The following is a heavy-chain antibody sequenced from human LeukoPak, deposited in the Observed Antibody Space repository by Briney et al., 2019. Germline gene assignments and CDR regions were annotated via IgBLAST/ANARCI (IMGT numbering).Heavy chain of an antibody. J-gene: IGHJ4*02. V-gene: IGHV4-61*02. Sequence: SETLSLTCTVSGDSITSGSYYWSWIRQPAGKGLEWIGRIFISGGTNYNPSLRSRVTMSLDTSKNQFSLKLRSVTAADTAVYFCARGSSGHMIRGIMNNLDYWGQGTLVTVSS. CDR3: ARGSSGHMIRGIMNNLDY. CDR1: GDSITSGSYY. CDR2: IFISGGT. D-gene: IGHD3-10*01.